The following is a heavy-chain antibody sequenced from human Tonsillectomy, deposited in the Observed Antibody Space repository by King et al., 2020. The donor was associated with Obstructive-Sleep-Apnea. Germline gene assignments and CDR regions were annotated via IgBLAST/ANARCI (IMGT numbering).Heavy chain of an antibody. D-gene: IGHD2-2*01. CDR1: GYTFTIHD. Sequence: VQLVESGAEVKKPGASVKVSCKSSGYTFTIHDIIWVRQATGQGLEWMGWMNPNSGNTGYAQKFRGRVSMTRNTYISISYMELSSLRSEDTAFYYCAGRRGAGSSDCWGQGTLVAVSS. CDR2: MNPNSGNT. V-gene: IGHV1-8*01. J-gene: IGHJ4*02. CDR3: AGRRGAGSSDC.